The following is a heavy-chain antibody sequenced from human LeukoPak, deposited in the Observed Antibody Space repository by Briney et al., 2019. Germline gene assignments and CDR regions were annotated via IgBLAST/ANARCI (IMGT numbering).Heavy chain of an antibody. J-gene: IGHJ6*02. V-gene: IGHV3-30*02. CDR2: IRYDGSNK. Sequence: PGGSLRLSCAASGFTFSSYGMHWVRQAPGKGLEWVAFIRYDGSNKYYADSVKGRLTISRDNSKNTLYLQMNSLRAEDTAVYYCARDNPLKFYYAYFYGMDVWGQGTTVTVSS. D-gene: IGHD3-10*01. CDR1: GFTFSSYG. CDR3: ARDNPLKFYYAYFYGMDV.